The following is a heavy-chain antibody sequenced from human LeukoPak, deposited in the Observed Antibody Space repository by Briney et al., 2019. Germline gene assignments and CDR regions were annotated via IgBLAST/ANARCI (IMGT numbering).Heavy chain of an antibody. J-gene: IGHJ3*02. CDR1: GFTFGDYA. V-gene: IGHV3-49*04. D-gene: IGHD5-18*01. CDR2: IRSKAYGCTT. CDR3: TRARIQLWSDAFDI. Sequence: GRSLRLSCTASGFTFGDYAMSWVRQARGKGVEWVGFIRSKAYGCTTEYATAVKGRFTISRDDSKSIAYLQMNSLKTEDTAVYYCTRARIQLWSDAFDIWGQGTMVTVSS.